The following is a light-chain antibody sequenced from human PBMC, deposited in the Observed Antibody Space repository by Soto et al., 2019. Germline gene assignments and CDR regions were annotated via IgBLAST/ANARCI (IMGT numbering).Light chain of an antibody. Sequence: QSVLTQPPSASGTPGQRVTISCSGSSSNIGSNTVNWYQQLPGTAPKLLIYSNNQRPSGVPDRFSGSKSGTSASLAISGLQSEDGADYYCAAWDDSLNGDVFGTGTKLTVL. CDR3: AAWDDSLNGDV. CDR2: SNN. V-gene: IGLV1-44*01. CDR1: SSNIGSNT. J-gene: IGLJ1*01.